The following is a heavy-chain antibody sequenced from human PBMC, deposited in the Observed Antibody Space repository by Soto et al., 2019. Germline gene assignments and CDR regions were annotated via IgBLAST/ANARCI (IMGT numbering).Heavy chain of an antibody. J-gene: IGHJ4*02. CDR3: ARAGTIQLWSPIDY. D-gene: IGHD5-18*01. V-gene: IGHV4-59*01. CDR1: GGSISSYY. Sequence: ASETLSLTCTVSGGSISSYYWSWIRQPPGKGLEWIGYIYYSGSTNYNPSLKSRVTISVDTSKNQFSLKLSSVTAADTAVYYCARAGTIQLWSPIDYWGQGTLVTVSS. CDR2: IYYSGST.